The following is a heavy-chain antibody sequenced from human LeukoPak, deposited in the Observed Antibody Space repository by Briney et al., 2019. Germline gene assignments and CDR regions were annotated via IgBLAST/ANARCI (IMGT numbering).Heavy chain of an antibody. CDR3: ATQGVAAAERHY. Sequence: SETLSLTCTVSGGSIRTYYWSWIRQSPRKGLEWSGYIYHTGSTSYNPSLKSRVTMAVDTSKNRFSLNLTSVTAAHTAVYYCATQGVAAAERHYWGQGTLVTVSS. J-gene: IGHJ4*02. CDR2: IYHTGST. CDR1: GGSIRTYY. V-gene: IGHV4-59*13. D-gene: IGHD6-13*01.